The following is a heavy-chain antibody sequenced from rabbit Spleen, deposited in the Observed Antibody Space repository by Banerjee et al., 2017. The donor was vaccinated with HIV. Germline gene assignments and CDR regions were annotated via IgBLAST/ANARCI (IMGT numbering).Heavy chain of an antibody. CDR2: INIATGKS. V-gene: IGHV1S45*01. CDR3: ARDLVAVIGWNFNL. J-gene: IGHJ4*01. D-gene: IGHD1-1*01. Sequence: EQLEESGGGLVKPEGSLTLTCKASGVSLNDKDVMCWVRQAPGKGLEWIACINIATGKSVYASWAKGRFTMSRTSSTTVTLQMTSLTAADTATYFCARDLVAVIGWNFNLRGPGTLVTVS. CDR1: GVSLNDKDV.